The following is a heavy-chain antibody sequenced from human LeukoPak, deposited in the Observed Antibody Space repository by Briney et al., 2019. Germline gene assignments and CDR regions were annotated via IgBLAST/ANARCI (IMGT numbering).Heavy chain of an antibody. CDR3: AREYQDSGTYLYGMDV. Sequence: GGSLRLSCAASGFTVSSFYMNWVRQAPGRGLEWVSLINTGGTTYYADSVKGRFTISRDNSKNTLYLQMNSLRAEDTAVYYCAREYQDSGTYLYGMDVWGQGTTVTVSS. V-gene: IGHV3-53*01. J-gene: IGHJ6*02. CDR1: GFTVSSFY. CDR2: INTGGTT. D-gene: IGHD3-10*01.